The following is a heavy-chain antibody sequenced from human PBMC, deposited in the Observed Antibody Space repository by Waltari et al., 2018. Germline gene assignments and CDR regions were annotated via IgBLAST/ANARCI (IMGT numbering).Heavy chain of an antibody. D-gene: IGHD2-8*01. CDR3: ARYPAMTIMLWYFDL. J-gene: IGHJ2*01. V-gene: IGHV4-39*01. Sequence: QLQLQESGPGLVKPSETLSLTCTVSGGSISSSSYYWGWIRQPPGKGLEWIGRIYYSGTTYSNPSLKSRVTISVDTSKNQFSLRLSSVTAADTAVYYCARYPAMTIMLWYFDLWGRGTLVTVSS. CDR1: GGSISSSSYY. CDR2: IYYSGTT.